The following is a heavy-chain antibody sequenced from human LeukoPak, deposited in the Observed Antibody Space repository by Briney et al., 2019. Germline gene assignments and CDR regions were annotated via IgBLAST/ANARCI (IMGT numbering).Heavy chain of an antibody. CDR1: GFTFSDYS. J-gene: IGHJ4*02. CDR2: ISTTSSSTI. Sequence: GGSLRLSCAASGFTFSDYSMNWVRQAPGKGLEWVSYISTTSSSTIYYADSVKGRFTISRDNAKNSLYLQMNSLRAEDTAVYYCARDRSSSGYHFDYWGQGTLVTVSS. V-gene: IGHV3-48*01. D-gene: IGHD3-22*01. CDR3: ARDRSSSGYHFDY.